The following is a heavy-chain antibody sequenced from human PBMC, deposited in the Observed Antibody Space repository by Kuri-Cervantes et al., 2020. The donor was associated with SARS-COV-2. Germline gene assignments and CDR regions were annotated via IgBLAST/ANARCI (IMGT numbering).Heavy chain of an antibody. V-gene: IGHV4-39*01. D-gene: IGHD6-19*01. CDR2: IYYSGST. CDR1: GASIIVSSYY. CDR3: ARHVRPHNSSGWYPFDY. Sequence: SETLSLTCTVSGASIIVSSYYWGRVRQPPGQGLECNGRIYYSGSTYYNPPLKSRVTISVDTSKNQFSRKLSSVTAADTAVYYCARHVRPHNSSGWYPFDYWGQGTLVTVSS. J-gene: IGHJ4*02.